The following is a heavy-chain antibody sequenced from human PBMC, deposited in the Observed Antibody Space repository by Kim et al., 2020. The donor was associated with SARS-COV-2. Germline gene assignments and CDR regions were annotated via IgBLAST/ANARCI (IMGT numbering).Heavy chain of an antibody. CDR3: ARGPNYSPFDY. J-gene: IGHJ4*02. CDR2: I. Sequence: IYHADSVRGRFTISRKNDKNSLFLQMNSLRAEDTAVYYCARGPNYSPFDYWGQGTLVTVSS. D-gene: IGHD4-4*01. V-gene: IGHV3-11*04.